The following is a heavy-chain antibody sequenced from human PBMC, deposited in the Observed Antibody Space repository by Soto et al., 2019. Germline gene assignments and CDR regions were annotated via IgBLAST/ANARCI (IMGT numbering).Heavy chain of an antibody. Sequence: PSETLSLTCTVFGGSIRSYYWSWIRQPPGKGLEWIGYIYYSGSTNYNPSLKSRVTISVDTSKNQFSLKLSSVTAADTAVYYCARETSYDNWFDPWGQGTLVTVSS. CDR1: GGSIRSYY. CDR3: ARETSYDNWFDP. J-gene: IGHJ5*02. D-gene: IGHD3-16*01. V-gene: IGHV4-59*01. CDR2: IYYSGST.